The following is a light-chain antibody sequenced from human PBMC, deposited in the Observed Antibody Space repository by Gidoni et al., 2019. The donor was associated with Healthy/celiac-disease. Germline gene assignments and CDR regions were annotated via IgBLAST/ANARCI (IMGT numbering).Light chain of an antibody. CDR3: QQYGSSPTYT. J-gene: IGKJ2*01. CDR1: QSVSSSY. CDR2: GAS. Sequence: EIVLTQSPGTLSLSPGERATRSCRASQSVSSSYLAWYQQKPGQAPRLHIYGASSRATVIPDRFSGSGSGTDFTLTISRLEPEDFAVYYCQQYGSSPTYTFGQGTKLEIK. V-gene: IGKV3-20*01.